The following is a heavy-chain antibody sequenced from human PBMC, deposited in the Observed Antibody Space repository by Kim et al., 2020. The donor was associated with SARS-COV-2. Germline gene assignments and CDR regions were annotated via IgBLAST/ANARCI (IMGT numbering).Heavy chain of an antibody. Sequence: NSPSFQGQVTISTDKSISSVYLQWSSLKASDTAMYYCARSASGRIDAFDMWGQGTMVTVSS. V-gene: IGHV5-51*01. CDR3: ARSASGRIDAFDM. J-gene: IGHJ3*02. D-gene: IGHD3-10*01.